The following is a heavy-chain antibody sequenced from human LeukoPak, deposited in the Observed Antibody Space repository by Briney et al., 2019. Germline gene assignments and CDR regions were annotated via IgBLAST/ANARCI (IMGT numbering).Heavy chain of an antibody. V-gene: IGHV4-30-2*01. CDR1: GGSISSGGYS. Sequence: PSETLSLTCAVSGGSISSGGYSWSWIRQPPGKGLEWIGYIYHSGSTYYNPSLKSRVTISVDRSKNQFSLKLSSVTAADTAVYYCARDRRSSGWYYFDYWGQGTLVTVSS. J-gene: IGHJ4*02. CDR3: ARDRRSSGWYYFDY. CDR2: IYHSGST. D-gene: IGHD6-19*01.